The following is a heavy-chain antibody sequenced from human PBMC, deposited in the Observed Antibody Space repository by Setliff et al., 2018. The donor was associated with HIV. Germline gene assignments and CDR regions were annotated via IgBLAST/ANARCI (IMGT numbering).Heavy chain of an antibody. V-gene: IGHV1-8*02. CDR2: MNPNSGNT. CDR1: GYTFTSYD. CDR3: AREGGDYYYYYMDV. D-gene: IGHD3-16*01. J-gene: IGHJ6*03. Sequence: GASVKVSCKASGYTFTSYDTNWVRQATGQGLEWMGWMNPNSGNTGYAQKFQGRVTMTRNTSISTAYMELSSLRSEDTAVYYCAREGGDYYYYYMDVWGKGTTVTVSS.